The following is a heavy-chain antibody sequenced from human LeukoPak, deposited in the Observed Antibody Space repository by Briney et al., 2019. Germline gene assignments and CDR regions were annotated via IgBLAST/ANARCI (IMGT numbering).Heavy chain of an antibody. D-gene: IGHD6-19*01. Sequence: SQTLSLTCAISGDSVSSNSAAWNWIRQSPSRGLEWLGRTYYRSKWYNDYAVSVKSRITINPDTSKNQFSLQLNSVTPEDTAVYYCARDPTSSGWYPPYFDYWGQGTLVTVSS. J-gene: IGHJ4*02. CDR2: TYYRSKWYN. CDR1: GDSVSSNSAA. CDR3: ARDPTSSGWYPPYFDY. V-gene: IGHV6-1*01.